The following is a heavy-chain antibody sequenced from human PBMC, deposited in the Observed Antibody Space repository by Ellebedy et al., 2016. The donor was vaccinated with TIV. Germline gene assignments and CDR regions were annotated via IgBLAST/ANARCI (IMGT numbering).Heavy chain of an antibody. J-gene: IGHJ4*02. V-gene: IGHV1-2*02. CDR2: INPNSGGT. D-gene: IGHD1-26*01. Sequence: ASVKVSXXASGYTFTGYYMHWVRQAPGQGLEWMGWINPNSGGTNYAQKFQGRVTMARDTSISTAYMELSRLRSDDTAVYYCAREVGATPLDYWGQGTLVTVSS. CDR1: GYTFTGYY. CDR3: AREVGATPLDY.